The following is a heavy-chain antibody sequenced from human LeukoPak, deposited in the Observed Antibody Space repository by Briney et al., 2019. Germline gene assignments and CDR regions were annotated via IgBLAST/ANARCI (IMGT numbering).Heavy chain of an antibody. CDR3: ARSSVYCSSTSCYYY. Sequence: GSSVKVSCKASGGTFSSCAISWVRQAPGQGLEWMGGIIPIFGTANYAQKFQGRVTITTDESTSTAYMELSSLRSEDTAVYYCARSSVYCSSTSCYYYWGQGTLVTVSS. D-gene: IGHD2-2*01. J-gene: IGHJ4*02. V-gene: IGHV1-69*05. CDR2: IIPIFGTA. CDR1: GGTFSSCA.